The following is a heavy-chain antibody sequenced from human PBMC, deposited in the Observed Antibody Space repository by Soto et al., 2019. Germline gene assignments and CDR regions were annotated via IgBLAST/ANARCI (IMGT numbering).Heavy chain of an antibody. CDR2: INHSGST. D-gene: IGHD2-8*02. Sequence: SETLSLTRAVYGGPFSGYYWTWTRQPPGTGLEWIGEINHSGSTNYNPSLKSRVTISVDTSKNQFSLKLTSVTAADTAVYYCARDKITGLFDYWGQGTLVTVSS. V-gene: IGHV4-34*01. J-gene: IGHJ4*02. CDR1: GGPFSGYY. CDR3: ARDKITGLFDY.